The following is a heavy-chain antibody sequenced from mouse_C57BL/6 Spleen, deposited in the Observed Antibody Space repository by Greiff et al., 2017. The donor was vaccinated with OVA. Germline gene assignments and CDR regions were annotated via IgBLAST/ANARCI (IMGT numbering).Heavy chain of an antibody. CDR3: ARDDVYLYAMDD. Sequence: VKLVESGPGLVAPSQSLSITCTVSGFSLTSYGVPWVRQPPGKGLEWLVVIWSDGSTTYNSALKSRLSISKDNSKSQVFLKMNSLQTDDTAMYDCARDDVYLYAMDDWGQGTSVTVSS. V-gene: IGHV2-6*03. D-gene: IGHD2-3*01. CDR1: GFSLTSYG. CDR2: IWSDGST. J-gene: IGHJ4*01.